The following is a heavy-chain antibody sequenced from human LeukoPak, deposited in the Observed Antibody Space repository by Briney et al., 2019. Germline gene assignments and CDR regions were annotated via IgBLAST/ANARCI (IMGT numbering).Heavy chain of an antibody. J-gene: IGHJ4*02. CDR3: AKSRARREGSSGSVDF. CDR2: ISGSGGNT. V-gene: IGHV3-23*01. D-gene: IGHD3-22*01. CDR1: GFTFSNYA. Sequence: GGSLSLSCAASGFTFSNYAMSWVRQAPGEGLEWVSGISGSGGNTYYADSVKGRFTISRDNSKNTLYLQMNSLRAEDTAVYYCAKSRARREGSSGSVDFWGQGTLVSVSS.